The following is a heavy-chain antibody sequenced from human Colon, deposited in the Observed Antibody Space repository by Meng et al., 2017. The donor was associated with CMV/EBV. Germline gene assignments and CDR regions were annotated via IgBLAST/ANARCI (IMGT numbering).Heavy chain of an antibody. Sequence: GRSLRLSWAASRLTFSNAWMTWVRQDPGKGREWVGSIKSKTDSGTTDYAAPVKGRFTISRDDSTKTLYLEMTSLKTEDTAVYYCTTLTTMVAKRGFDYWGQGILVTVSS. D-gene: IGHD4/OR15-4a*01. CDR3: TTLTTMVAKRGFDY. CDR1: RLTFSNAW. V-gene: IGHV3-15*01. J-gene: IGHJ4*02. CDR2: IKSKTDSGTT.